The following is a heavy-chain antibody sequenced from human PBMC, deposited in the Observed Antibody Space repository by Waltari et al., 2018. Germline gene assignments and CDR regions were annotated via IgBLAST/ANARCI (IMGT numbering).Heavy chain of an antibody. J-gene: IGHJ4*02. Sequence: QVQLQASGPGLVKPSQTLSLTCTVSGASISSGEFFWSWIRQPPGQGLEWLGCIYHSGNTVYNSSLKRRLALSIETSKNQFSLRLAAVTAADTAVYYCAREIPSWSSVTAPDADFWGQGTLVTVSS. CDR2: IYHSGNT. CDR1: GASISSGEFF. V-gene: IGHV4-30-4*01. D-gene: IGHD2-21*02. CDR3: AREIPSWSSVTAPDADF.